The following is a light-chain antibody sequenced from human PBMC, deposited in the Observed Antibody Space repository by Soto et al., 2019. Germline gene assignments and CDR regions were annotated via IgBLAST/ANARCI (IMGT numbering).Light chain of an antibody. V-gene: IGKV1-5*03. J-gene: IGKJ1*01. CDR1: QTISSW. CDR2: KAS. Sequence: DIQVTQSPSTLSASVGDRVAITCRASQTISSWLAWYQQKPGMAPKLLIYKASTLQSGVPSRFSGSGSGTEFTLTISSLQPDDFATYYCQQYSRCSTFGQGTKV. CDR3: QQYSRCST.